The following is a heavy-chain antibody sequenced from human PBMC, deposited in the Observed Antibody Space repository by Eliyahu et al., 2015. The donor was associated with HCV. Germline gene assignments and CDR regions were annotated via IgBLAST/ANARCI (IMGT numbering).Heavy chain of an antibody. D-gene: IGHD2-2*01. CDR1: GFXFXXYG. J-gene: IGHJ4*02. V-gene: IGHV3-33*08. CDR2: IWYDGGDR. Sequence: QVQLVESGGGVVQPGRSLRLSCXASGFXFXXYGMXWVPQGPGQGPGGVAGIWYDGGDRYYADSVKGRFTISRDNSKNTLYLQMNSLSADDTAIYYCARDVEPRVPAAADWGQGTLVTVSS. CDR3: ARDVEPRVPAAAD.